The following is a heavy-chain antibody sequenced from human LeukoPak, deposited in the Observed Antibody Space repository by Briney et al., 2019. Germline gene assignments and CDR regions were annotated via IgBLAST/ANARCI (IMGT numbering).Heavy chain of an antibody. Sequence: PGGSLRLSCAASGFAFSSYAMSWVRQAPGKGREWVSASSGSGGNPYYADSVKGRFTISRDNSKTPLSLQINSLRAEATAVYYCAKGFYDILTGYHFDHWGQATLATVPS. CDR2: SSGSGGNP. CDR1: GFAFSSYA. CDR3: AKGFYDILTGYHFDH. J-gene: IGHJ4*02. V-gene: IGHV3-23*01. D-gene: IGHD3-9*01.